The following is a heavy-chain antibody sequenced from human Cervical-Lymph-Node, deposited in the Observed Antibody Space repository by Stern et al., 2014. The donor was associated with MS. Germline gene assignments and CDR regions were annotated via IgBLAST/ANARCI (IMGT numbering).Heavy chain of an antibody. CDR3: AREGYCDY. D-gene: IGHD2-15*01. J-gene: IGHJ4*02. CDR2: TKYDGSEK. Sequence: EVQLVESGGGLVQPGGSLRLSCAASGFIFSHSWMSWVRQAPGKGLEWVANTKYDGSEKNYVDSVKGRFTISRDNAKNTLYLQMNSLRAEDTAMYYCAREGYCDYWGQGTLVTVSS. V-gene: IGHV3-7*01. CDR1: GFIFSHSW.